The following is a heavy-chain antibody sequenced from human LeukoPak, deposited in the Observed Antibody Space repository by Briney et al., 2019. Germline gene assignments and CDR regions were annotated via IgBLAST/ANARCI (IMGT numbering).Heavy chain of an antibody. CDR2: ISGDNDKN. Sequence: GGSLRLSRAASGFTYSSYAMTWVRQAPAKALEWVIVISGDNDKNVYADSAKGRFTISRDNSQTALCLQMNSLRAGDTAVYYCAKVFKVGIRFPWGYGMDSWGEGNTVSVSS. CDR3: AKVFKVGIRFPWGYGMDS. D-gene: IGHD3-16*01. CDR1: GFTYSSYA. J-gene: IGHJ6*04. V-gene: IGHV3-23*01.